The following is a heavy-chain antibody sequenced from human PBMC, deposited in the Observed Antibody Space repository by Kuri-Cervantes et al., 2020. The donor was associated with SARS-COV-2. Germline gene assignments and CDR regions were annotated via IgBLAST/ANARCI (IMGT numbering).Heavy chain of an antibody. Sequence: GSLRLTCAVYGGSFSGYYWSWIRQPPGKGLEWIGKINHSGSTNYNPSLKSRVTISVDTSKNQFSLKLSSVTAADTAVYYCARSRRVWFDPWGQGTLVTVSS. CDR3: ARSRRVWFDP. V-gene: IGHV4-34*01. CDR2: INHSGST. CDR1: GGSFSGYY. D-gene: IGHD1-14*01. J-gene: IGHJ5*02.